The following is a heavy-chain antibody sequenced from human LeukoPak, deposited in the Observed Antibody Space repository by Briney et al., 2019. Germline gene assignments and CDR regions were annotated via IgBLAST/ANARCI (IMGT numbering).Heavy chain of an antibody. D-gene: IGHD6-13*01. CDR1: GFTFSNYA. Sequence: GGSLRLSCEASGFTFSNYAMNWVRQAPGKGLEWVAGISRSGGSTYYADPVKGRFTISRDNSKNTVSLLMNSLRVEDTAVYHCAKAAADFYNWLDSWGQGTLVSVSS. CDR3: AKAAADFYNWLDS. CDR2: ISRSGGST. V-gene: IGHV3-23*01. J-gene: IGHJ5*01.